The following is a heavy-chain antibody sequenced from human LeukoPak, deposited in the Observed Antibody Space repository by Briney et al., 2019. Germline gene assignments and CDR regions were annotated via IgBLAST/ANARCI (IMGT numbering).Heavy chain of an antibody. J-gene: IGHJ4*02. D-gene: IGHD3-10*01. V-gene: IGHV4-38-2*01. Sequence: SETLSLTCAVSGYSISSGYYWGWIRPPPGKGLEWIWSIYHSGSTYYNPSLKSRVTISVDTSKNQFSLKLSSVTAADTAVYYCARGVTMVRGAAYFDYWGQGTLVTVSS. CDR1: GYSISSGYY. CDR3: ARGVTMVRGAAYFDY. CDR2: IYHSGST.